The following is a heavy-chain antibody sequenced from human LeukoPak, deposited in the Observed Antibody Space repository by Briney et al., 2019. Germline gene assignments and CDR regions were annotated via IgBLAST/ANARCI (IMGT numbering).Heavy chain of an antibody. D-gene: IGHD3-3*01. V-gene: IGHV1-18*01. CDR1: GYTFTSYG. Sequence: ASVKVSCKASGYTFTSYGISWVRQAPGQGLEWMGWISAYNGNTNYAQKLQGRVTMTTDTSTSTAYMELRSLRSDDTAVYYCARESGYDFWSGYSFSYYYYYMDVWGKGTTVTVSS. CDR2: ISAYNGNT. CDR3: ARESGYDFWSGYSFSYYYYYMDV. J-gene: IGHJ6*03.